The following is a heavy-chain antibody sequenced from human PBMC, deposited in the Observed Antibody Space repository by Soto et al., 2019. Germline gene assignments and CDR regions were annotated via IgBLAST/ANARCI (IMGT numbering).Heavy chain of an antibody. V-gene: IGHV1-69*01. J-gene: IGHJ6*02. CDR2: IIPIFGTA. D-gene: IGHD3-3*01. CDR3: ARGGFWSGYRYGIDV. Sequence: QVQLVQSGAEVKKPGSSVKVSCKASGGTFSSYAISWVRQAPGQGLEWMGGIIPIFGTANYAEKFQGRVTITADESTSTAYMEMSSLRSEDTAVYYGARGGFWSGYRYGIDVWGQGTTVTVSS. CDR1: GGTFSSYA.